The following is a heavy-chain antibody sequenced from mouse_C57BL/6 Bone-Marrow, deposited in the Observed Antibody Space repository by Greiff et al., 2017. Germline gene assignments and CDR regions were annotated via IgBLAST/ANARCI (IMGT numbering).Heavy chain of an antibody. CDR3: ASLAAIYYDYLYCYAMDY. D-gene: IGHD2-4*01. CDR2: IYPRSGNT. V-gene: IGHV1-81*01. CDR1: GYTFTSYG. J-gene: IGHJ4*01. Sequence: VQLQQSGAELARPGASVKLSCKASGYTFTSYGISWVKQRTGQGLEWIGEIYPRSGNTYYNEKFKGKATLTADKSSSTAYMELRSLTSEDSAVYFCASLAAIYYDYLYCYAMDYWGQGTSVTVSS.